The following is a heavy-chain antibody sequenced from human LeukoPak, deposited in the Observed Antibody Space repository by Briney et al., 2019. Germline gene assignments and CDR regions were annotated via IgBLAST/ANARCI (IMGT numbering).Heavy chain of an antibody. V-gene: IGHV4-59*01. Sequence: PSETLSLTCTVSGGSISSYYWSWIRQPPGKGLEWIGYIYYSGSTNYNPSLKSRVTISVDTSKNQFSLKLSSVTAADTAVYYCARDKATYYYDSSGSWAAFDIWGQGTMVTVSS. D-gene: IGHD3-22*01. J-gene: IGHJ3*02. CDR1: GGSISSYY. CDR3: ARDKATYYYDSSGSWAAFDI. CDR2: IYYSGST.